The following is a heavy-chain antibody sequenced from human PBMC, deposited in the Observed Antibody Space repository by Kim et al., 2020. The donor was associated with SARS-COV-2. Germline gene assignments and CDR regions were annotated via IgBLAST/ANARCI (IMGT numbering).Heavy chain of an antibody. D-gene: IGHD5-12*01. Sequence: SVKVSCKASGGTFSSYAISWVRQAPGQGLEWMGGIIPIFGTANYAQKFQGRVTITADESTSTAYMELSSLRSEYTAVYYCAEREMATEGAFDIWGQGTMVTVSS. CDR3: AEREMATEGAFDI. V-gene: IGHV1-69*13. CDR2: IIPIFGTA. J-gene: IGHJ3*02. CDR1: GGTFSSYA.